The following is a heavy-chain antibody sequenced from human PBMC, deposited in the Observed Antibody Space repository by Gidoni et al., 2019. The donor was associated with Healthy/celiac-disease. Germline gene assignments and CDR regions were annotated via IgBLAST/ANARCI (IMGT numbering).Heavy chain of an antibody. CDR1: GFTFSNYA. V-gene: IGHV3-23*01. D-gene: IGHD6-19*01. Sequence: EVQLLESGGGLVQPGGSLRLSCAASGFTFSNYAKSWVRQVPGKGLGWVSAISGNGGSTYSADSVKGRFTISRDNSKNTLYLQMNRLRAEDTAVYYCAKVTAGVAGYFDYWGQGTLVTVSS. CDR3: AKVTAGVAGYFDY. CDR2: ISGNGGST. J-gene: IGHJ4*02.